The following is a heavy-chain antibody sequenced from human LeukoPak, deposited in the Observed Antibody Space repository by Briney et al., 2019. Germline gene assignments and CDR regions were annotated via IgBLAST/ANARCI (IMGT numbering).Heavy chain of an antibody. V-gene: IGHV5-51*01. Sequence: PGESLKISCKGSGYSFTSYWIGWVRQLPGKGLEWMGIIYPGDSDTRYSPSFQGQVTISADKSISTAYLQWSSLKASGTAMYYCARHVKSYSSSWPLDYWGQGTLVTVSS. CDR2: IYPGDSDT. D-gene: IGHD6-13*01. CDR1: GYSFTSYW. J-gene: IGHJ4*02. CDR3: ARHVKSYSSSWPLDY.